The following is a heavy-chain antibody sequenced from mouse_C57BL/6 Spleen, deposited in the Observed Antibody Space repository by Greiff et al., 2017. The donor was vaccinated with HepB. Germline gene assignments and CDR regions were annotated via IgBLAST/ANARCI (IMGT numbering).Heavy chain of an antibody. V-gene: IGHV2-2*01. CDR3: ARHYDYDEYYYAMDY. CDR2: IWSGGST. J-gene: IGHJ4*01. CDR1: GFSLTSYG. Sequence: VQRVESGPGLVQPSQSLSITCTVSGFSLTSYGVHWVRQSPGKGLEWLGVIWSGGSTDYNAAFISRLSISKDNSKSQVFFKMNSLQADDTAIYYCARHYDYDEYYYAMDYWGQGTSVTVSS. D-gene: IGHD2-4*01.